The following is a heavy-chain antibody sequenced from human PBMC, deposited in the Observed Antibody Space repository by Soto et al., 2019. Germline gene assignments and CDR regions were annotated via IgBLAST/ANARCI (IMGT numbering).Heavy chain of an antibody. V-gene: IGHV1-69*12. CDR1: GGSLSNYG. D-gene: IGHD4-17*01. Sequence: QVQLVQSGAEVKKPGSSVKVSCKASGGSLSNYGISWVRQAPGQGLEWMGGIIPVFGTANYAQKFQGRVTITADETTNTVHMDVTSLSTDDTAVYYCARGDATKIVVTTYYAMDVWGQGTTGTDS. J-gene: IGHJ6*02. CDR2: IIPVFGTA. CDR3: ARGDATKIVVTTYYAMDV.